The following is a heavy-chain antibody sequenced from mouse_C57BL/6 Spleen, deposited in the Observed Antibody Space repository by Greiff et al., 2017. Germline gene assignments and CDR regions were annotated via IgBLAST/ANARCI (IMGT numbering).Heavy chain of an antibody. D-gene: IGHD2-4*01. V-gene: IGHV1-72*01. CDR1: GYTFTSYW. Sequence: QVQLQQPGAELVKPGASVKLSCKASGYTFTSYWMHWVKQRPGRGLEWIGRIDPNSGGTKYNEKFKSKATLTVDKPSSTAYMPLSSLTSEDSAVYYCATDYGDRGFAYWGQGTLVSVCA. CDR3: ATDYGDRGFAY. J-gene: IGHJ3*01. CDR2: IDPNSGGT.